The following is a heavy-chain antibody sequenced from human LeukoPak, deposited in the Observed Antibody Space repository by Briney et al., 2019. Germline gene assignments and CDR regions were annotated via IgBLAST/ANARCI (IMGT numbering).Heavy chain of an antibody. CDR3: AKGLFDWLSDTDY. V-gene: IGHV3-23*01. CDR1: GFTFSGCA. CDR2: IRGSGDYS. J-gene: IGHJ4*02. Sequence: GGSLRLSCAASGFTFSGCAISWVRQAPGKGLEWVSAIRGSGDYSYYADSVKGRFTISRDNSKNTLYLQMNSLRAEDTAIYYCAKGLFDWLSDTDYWGQGTLVTVSS. D-gene: IGHD3-9*01.